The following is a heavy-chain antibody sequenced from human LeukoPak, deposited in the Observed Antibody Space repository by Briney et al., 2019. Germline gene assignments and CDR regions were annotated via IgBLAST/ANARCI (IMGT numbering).Heavy chain of an antibody. CDR3: ARLYPPYDSSGYYSDY. Sequence: PGESLKISCKGSGYRFTSYWIGWVRQMPGKGLEWMGIIYPGDSDTRYSPSFQGQVTISADKSISTAYLQWSSLKASDTAMYYCARLYPPYDSSGYYSDYWGQGTLVTVSS. CDR2: IYPGDSDT. D-gene: IGHD3-22*01. V-gene: IGHV5-51*01. J-gene: IGHJ4*02. CDR1: GYRFTSYW.